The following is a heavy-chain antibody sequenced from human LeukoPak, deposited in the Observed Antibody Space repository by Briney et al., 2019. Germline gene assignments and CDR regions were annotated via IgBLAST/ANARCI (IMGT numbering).Heavy chain of an antibody. CDR3: ARLTTGYSSSWYFDY. V-gene: IGHV4-59*08. D-gene: IGHD6-13*01. Sequence: PSETLSLTCTVSGGSISSYYWSWIRQPPGKGLEWIGYIYYSGSTNYNPSLKSRVSISVDTSKNQFSLKLGSVTAADTAVYYCARLTTGYSSSWYFDYWGQGTLVTVSS. CDR1: GGSISSYY. CDR2: IYYSGST. J-gene: IGHJ4*02.